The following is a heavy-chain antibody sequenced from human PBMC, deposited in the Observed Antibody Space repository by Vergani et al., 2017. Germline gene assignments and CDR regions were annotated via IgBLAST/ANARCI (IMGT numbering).Heavy chain of an antibody. D-gene: IGHD3-10*01. V-gene: IGHV1-69*12. CDR3: AREPHPDYYGSGTYGMDV. Sequence: QVQLVQSGAEVKKPGSSVKVSCKASGGTFSSYAISWVRQAPGQGLEWMGGIIPIFGTANYAPKFQGRVTITADESTSTAYMEMSSLRSEDTAVYYCAREPHPDYYGSGTYGMDVWGQGTTVTVSS. CDR2: IIPIFGTA. CDR1: GGTFSSYA. J-gene: IGHJ6*02.